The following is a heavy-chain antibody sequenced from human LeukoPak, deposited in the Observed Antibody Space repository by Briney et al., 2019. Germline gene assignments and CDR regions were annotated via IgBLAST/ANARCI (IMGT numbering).Heavy chain of an antibody. D-gene: IGHD4-23*01. J-gene: IGHJ4*02. CDR3: ARVPPTRGGNSVESFDY. V-gene: IGHV1-46*01. CDR2: INPSGGST. Sequence: GASVRVSCKVSGHTFTSYYMHWVRQAPGQGFEWMGIINPSGGSTSYAQKFQGRVTMTRDTSTSTVYMELSSLRSEDTAVYYCARVPPTRGGNSVESFDYWGQGTLVTVSS. CDR1: GHTFTSYY.